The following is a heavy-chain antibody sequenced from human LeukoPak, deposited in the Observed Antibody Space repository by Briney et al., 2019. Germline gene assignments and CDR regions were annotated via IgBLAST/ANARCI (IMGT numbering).Heavy chain of an antibody. Sequence: SETLSLTCTVSGASISPCYWSWIRQPPGKGLEWIGYIYYSGSTNHNPSLKSRVTMSVDTSKNRFSLKLTSVTAADTAVYYCARLYGSGGYYNELDYWGQGALVTVSS. J-gene: IGHJ4*02. V-gene: IGHV4-59*01. CDR3: ARLYGSGGYYNELDY. CDR1: GASISPCY. CDR2: IYYSGST. D-gene: IGHD3-10*01.